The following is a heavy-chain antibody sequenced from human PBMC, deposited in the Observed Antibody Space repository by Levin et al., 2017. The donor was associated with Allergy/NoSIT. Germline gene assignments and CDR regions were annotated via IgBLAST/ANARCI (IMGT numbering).Heavy chain of an antibody. CDR2: LTTSSGTS. D-gene: IGHD3-16*01. V-gene: IGHV3-69-1*01. CDR3: TRDPGGDEDFDY. J-gene: IGHJ4*02. Sequence: PGGSLRLSCEASGFTFSDWDMNWVRQAPGKGLEWLSFLTTSSGTSLYADSVKGRFTVSRDNARSPLNLQMNGLRADDTAIYYCTRDPGGDEDFDYWGQGTLVTVSS. CDR1: GFTFSDWD.